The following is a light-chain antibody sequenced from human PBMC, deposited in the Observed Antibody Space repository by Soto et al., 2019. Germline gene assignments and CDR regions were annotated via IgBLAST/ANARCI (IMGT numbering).Light chain of an antibody. CDR3: QSYDGTKGHMV. CDR2: EDN. CDR1: SGNIATNF. Sequence: NFLLTQPHSVSEFPGKTVTISCSRSSGNIATNFVQWYQQRPGSAPTTVIREDNRRPSGVPDRFAVSFDSSSNSASLTVSGLQTEDEADYYCQSYDGTKGHMVFGGGTKLTVL. V-gene: IGLV6-57*04. J-gene: IGLJ2*01.